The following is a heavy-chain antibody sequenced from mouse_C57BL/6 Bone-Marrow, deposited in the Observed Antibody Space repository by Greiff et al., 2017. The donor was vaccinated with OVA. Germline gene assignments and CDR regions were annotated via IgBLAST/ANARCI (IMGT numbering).Heavy chain of an antibody. J-gene: IGHJ3*01. CDR3: ARIRSYYGSSWFAY. D-gene: IGHD1-1*01. CDR2: IWWDDAK. V-gene: IGHV8-8*01. Sequence: QVTLKESGPGILQPSQTLSLTCSFSGFSLSTFGMGVGWIRPPSGKGLDWLAHIWWDDAKYYNPVLNRRLTISKETSKNKVFLKIANVNTEDTATYYCARIRSYYGSSWFAYWGQGTLVTVSA. CDR1: GFSLSTFGMG.